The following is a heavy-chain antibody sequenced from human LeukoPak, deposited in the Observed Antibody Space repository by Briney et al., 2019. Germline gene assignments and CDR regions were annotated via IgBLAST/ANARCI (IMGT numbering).Heavy chain of an antibody. CDR1: GGTFSSYA. CDR3: ARDCGGSTSCYDDAFDI. D-gene: IGHD2-2*01. Sequence: ASAKVSCKASGGTFSSYAISWVRHAPGQGLEWMGGIIPIFGTANYAQKFQGRVTITADESTSTAYMELSSLRSEDTAVYYCARDCGGSTSCYDDAFDIWGQGTMVTVSS. V-gene: IGHV1-69*13. CDR2: IIPIFGTA. J-gene: IGHJ3*02.